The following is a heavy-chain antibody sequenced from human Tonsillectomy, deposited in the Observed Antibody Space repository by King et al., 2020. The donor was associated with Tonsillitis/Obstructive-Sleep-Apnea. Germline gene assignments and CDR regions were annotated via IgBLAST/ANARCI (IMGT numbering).Heavy chain of an antibody. D-gene: IGHD5-18*01. CDR1: GGSVSSGSHY. J-gene: IGHJ6*03. Sequence: QLQESGPGLVKSSETLSLTCTVSGGSVSSGSHYWSWIRQPPGKGLGWIGYIHYRGNTNYNPSLESRVTISVETFKNPFSLKVNSVTAADTAFYYCSRGTIGNIYGQTRYYFYHMDVWGKGTPVTVSS. V-gene: IGHV4-61*01. CDR2: IHYRGNT. CDR3: SRGTIGNIYGQTRYYFYHMDV.